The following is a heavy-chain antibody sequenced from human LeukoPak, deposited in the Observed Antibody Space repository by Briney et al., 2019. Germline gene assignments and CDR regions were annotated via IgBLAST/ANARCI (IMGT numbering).Heavy chain of an antibody. CDR2: ISSSSSYI. V-gene: IGHV3-21*04. D-gene: IGHD6-19*01. Sequence: GGSLRLSCAASGFTFSSYSMNWVRQAPGKGLEWVSSISSSSSYIYYADSVKGRFTISRDNSKNTLYLQMNSLRAEDTAVYYCAKSSSGWYFDYWGQGTLVTVSS. CDR3: AKSSSGWYFDY. CDR1: GFTFSSYS. J-gene: IGHJ4*02.